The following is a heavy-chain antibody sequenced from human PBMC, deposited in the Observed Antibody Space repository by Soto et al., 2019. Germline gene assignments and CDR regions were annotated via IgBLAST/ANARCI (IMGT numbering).Heavy chain of an antibody. CDR2: INPSGGYT. CDR1: GYTFTSYY. J-gene: IGHJ5*02. CDR3: AKDTPDYYDRSGSPFDP. D-gene: IGHD3-22*01. V-gene: IGHV1-46*01. Sequence: ASVKVSCKASGYTFTSYYMHWVRQAPGQGLEWMGIINPSGGYTSYAQKFQGRVTMTRDTSTRTVYMELNSPRAEDTAVYYCAKDTPDYYDRSGSPFDPWGQGTLVTVSS.